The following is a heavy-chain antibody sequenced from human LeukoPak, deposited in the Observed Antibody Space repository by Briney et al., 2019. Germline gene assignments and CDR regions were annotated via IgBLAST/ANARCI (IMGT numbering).Heavy chain of an antibody. D-gene: IGHD3-9*01. J-gene: IGHJ4*02. Sequence: GASVKVSCKASGYTFTRYAMHWVRQAPGQRLEWMGWIHAGNGNTKYSQEFQGRVTISRDTSASTAYMELSSLRSEDMAVYYCARSQRGYDILTGYDYWGQGTLVAVSS. CDR2: IHAGNGNT. V-gene: IGHV1-3*03. CDR3: ARSQRGYDILTGYDY. CDR1: GYTFTRYA.